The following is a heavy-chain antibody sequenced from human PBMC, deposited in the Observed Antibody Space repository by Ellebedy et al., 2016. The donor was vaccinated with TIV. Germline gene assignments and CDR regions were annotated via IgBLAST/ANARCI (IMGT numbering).Heavy chain of an antibody. CDR2: IYPGDSDT. CDR3: AAYTKWGTTYYFDY. Sequence: ASVKVSCKGSGYSFTNYWIGWVRQMPGKGLEWMGIIYPGDSDTRYSPSFQGQVTISADKSINTAFLVWSSLKASDTAMYYCAAYTKWGTTYYFDYWGQGTLVTVSS. CDR1: GYSFTNYW. D-gene: IGHD7-27*01. J-gene: IGHJ4*02. V-gene: IGHV5-51*01.